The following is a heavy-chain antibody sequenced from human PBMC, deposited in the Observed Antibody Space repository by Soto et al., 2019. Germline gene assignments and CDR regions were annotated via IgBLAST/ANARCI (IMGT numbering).Heavy chain of an antibody. V-gene: IGHV1-2*02. J-gene: IGHJ6*02. Sequence: ASVKCYCKASGYTFTGYYMHWVRQAPGQGLEWMGWINPNSGGTNYAQKFQGRVTMTRDTSISTAYMELSRLRSDDTAVYYCARMGGYCSGGSCYSFYYNYGMDVWGQGTTVTVSS. D-gene: IGHD2-15*01. CDR3: ARMGGYCSGGSCYSFYYNYGMDV. CDR2: INPNSGGT. CDR1: GYTFTGYY.